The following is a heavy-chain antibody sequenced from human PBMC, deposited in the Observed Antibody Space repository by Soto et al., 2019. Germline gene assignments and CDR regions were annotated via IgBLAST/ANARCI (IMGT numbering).Heavy chain of an antibody. CDR3: ARESGRVSSSGFDY. D-gene: IGHD6-6*01. CDR1: GGSISSGDYY. CDR2: IYYSGST. J-gene: IGHJ4*02. V-gene: IGHV4-30-4*01. Sequence: SETLSLTCTVSGGSISSGDYYWSWIRQPPGKGLEWIGYIYYSGSTYYNPPLKSRVTISVDTSKNQFSLKLSSVTAADTAVYYCARESGRVSSSGFDYWGQGTLVTVSS.